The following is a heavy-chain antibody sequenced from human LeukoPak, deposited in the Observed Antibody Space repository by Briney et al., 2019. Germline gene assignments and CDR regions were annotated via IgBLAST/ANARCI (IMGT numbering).Heavy chain of an antibody. D-gene: IGHD2-2*01. CDR2: IYYSGST. J-gene: IGHJ4*02. V-gene: IGHV4-31*03. Sequence: SQTLSLTCTVSGVSISSGGYYWSWIRQHPGKGLEWIGYIYYSGSTYYNPSLKSRVTISVDTSKNQFSLKLSSVTAADTAVYYCAGLPAAANIFDYWGQGTLVTVSS. CDR3: AGLPAAANIFDY. CDR1: GVSISSGGYY.